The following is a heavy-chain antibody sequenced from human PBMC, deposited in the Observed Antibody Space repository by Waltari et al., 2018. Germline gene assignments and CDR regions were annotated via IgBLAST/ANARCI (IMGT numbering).Heavy chain of an antibody. V-gene: IGHV4-39*07. J-gene: IGHJ4*02. CDR1: GGSISSSSYY. CDR2: IYYSGST. CDR3: ARAHGSGSPCGDY. D-gene: IGHD3-10*01. Sequence: QLQLQESGPGLVKPSETLSLTCTVSGGSISSSSYYWGWIRQPPGKGLEWIGSIYYSGSTYYNPSLKSRVTISVDTSKNQFSLKLSSVTAADTAVYYCARAHGSGSPCGDYWGQGTLVTVSS.